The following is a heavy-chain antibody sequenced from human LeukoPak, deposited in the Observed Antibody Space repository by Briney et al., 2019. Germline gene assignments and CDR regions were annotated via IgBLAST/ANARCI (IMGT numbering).Heavy chain of an antibody. Sequence: PSETLSLTCAVYGGSFSGYYWSWIRQPPGKGLEWIGEINHSGSTNYNPSLKSRVTISVDTSKNQFSLKLSSVTAADTAVYYCARGMEAGYSYGDFDYWGQGTLVTVPS. CDR3: ARGMEAGYSYGDFDY. CDR2: INHSGST. V-gene: IGHV4-34*01. D-gene: IGHD5-18*01. J-gene: IGHJ4*02. CDR1: GGSFSGYY.